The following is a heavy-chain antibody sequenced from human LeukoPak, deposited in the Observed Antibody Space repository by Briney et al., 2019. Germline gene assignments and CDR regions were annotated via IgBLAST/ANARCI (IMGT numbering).Heavy chain of an antibody. CDR3: ARVPELWLLYFDY. CDR1: GFTFDDYA. J-gene: IGHJ4*02. D-gene: IGHD5-18*01. V-gene: IGHV3-9*01. CDR2: ISWNSGSI. Sequence: GGSLRLSCAASGFTFDDYAMHWVRQAPGKGLEWVSGISWNSGSIGYADSVKGRFTISRDNAKNSLYLQMNSLRAEDTALYYCARVPELWLLYFDYWGQGTLVTVSS.